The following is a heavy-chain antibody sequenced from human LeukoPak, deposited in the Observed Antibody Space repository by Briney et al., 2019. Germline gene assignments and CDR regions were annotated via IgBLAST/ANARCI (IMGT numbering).Heavy chain of an antibody. CDR1: GASISSGGYY. Sequence: SSETLSLTCTVSGASISSGGYYWSWIRQHPGKGLEWIGNIYSSGSTDYNPSLKSRVTISVDTSKNQFSLKLTSVTAADTAVYYCARDGYCSSTTCYNWFDPWGQGTLVTVSS. CDR3: ARDGYCSSTTCYNWFDP. V-gene: IGHV4-31*03. J-gene: IGHJ5*02. CDR2: IYSSGST. D-gene: IGHD2-2*03.